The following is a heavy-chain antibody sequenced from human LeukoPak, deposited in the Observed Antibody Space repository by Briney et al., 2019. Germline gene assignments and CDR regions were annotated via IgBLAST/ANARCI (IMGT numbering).Heavy chain of an antibody. CDR1: GGSMSSGSSY. V-gene: IGHV4-39*02. D-gene: IGHD6-13*01. J-gene: IGHJ4*02. CDR3: ARDSAAYSSSWDFDY. Sequence: PSETLSLTCTVSGGSMSSGSSYWGWIRQPPGKGLEWIGTIYYSGSTYYNPSLKSRVTISADTSKNQFSLKLSSVTAADTAVYYCARDSAAYSSSWDFDYWGQGTLVTVSS. CDR2: IYYSGST.